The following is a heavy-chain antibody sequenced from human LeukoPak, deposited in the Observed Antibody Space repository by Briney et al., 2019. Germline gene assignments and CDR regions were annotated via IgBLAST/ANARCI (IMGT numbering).Heavy chain of an antibody. D-gene: IGHD6-25*01. Sequence: SETLSLTCTVSGGSISSSNYYWGWIRQPPGKGLEWIGNMYHSGSTYYNPSLESRVTISLDTSKNQSSLKLSSVTAADTAVYYCAAAFDYWGQGTLVTVSS. J-gene: IGHJ4*02. CDR3: AAAFDY. V-gene: IGHV4-39*01. CDR2: MYHSGST. CDR1: GGSISSSNYY.